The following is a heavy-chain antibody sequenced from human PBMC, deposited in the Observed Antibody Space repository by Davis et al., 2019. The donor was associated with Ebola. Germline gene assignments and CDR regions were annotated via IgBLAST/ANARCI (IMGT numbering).Heavy chain of an antibody. CDR1: GYTFTSYA. Sequence: ASVKVSCKASGYTFTSYAMNWVRQAPGQGLEWMGWINTNNGNPTYAQGFTGRFVFSLDTSVSTAYLQISSLKAEDTAMYYCASESFVAAAAGDSWGQGTLVTVSS. V-gene: IGHV7-4-1*02. D-gene: IGHD6-13*01. J-gene: IGHJ4*02. CDR3: ASESFVAAAAGDS. CDR2: INTNNGNP.